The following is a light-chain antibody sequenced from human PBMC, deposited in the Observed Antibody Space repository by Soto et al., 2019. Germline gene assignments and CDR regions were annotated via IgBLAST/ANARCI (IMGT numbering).Light chain of an antibody. CDR1: QNINYW. CDR2: DAS. CDR3: QQYSGPRT. V-gene: IGKV1-5*01. J-gene: IGKJ1*01. Sequence: DIQMTQSPSTLYDSVGDRVTITCQASQNINYWLAWYQQKLGSPPKLLIYDASNLGHGVPSRFSGGGSGTHFTFHISSLRPDDVATYYCQQYSGPRTVGQGTNVEI.